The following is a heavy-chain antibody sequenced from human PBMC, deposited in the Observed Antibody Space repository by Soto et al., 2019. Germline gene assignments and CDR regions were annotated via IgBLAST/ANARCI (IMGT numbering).Heavy chain of an antibody. CDR3: AREVVVPAAAWLGSRAYYYGMDV. D-gene: IGHD2-2*01. CDR1: GFTVSSNY. Sequence: EVQLVETGGGLIQPGGSLRLSCAASGFTVSSNYMSWVRQAPGKGLEWVSVIYSGGSTYYADSVKGRFTISRDNSKNTLYLQMTSLRAEDTAVYYCAREVVVPAAAWLGSRAYYYGMDVWGQGTTVTVSS. V-gene: IGHV3-53*02. CDR2: IYSGGST. J-gene: IGHJ6*02.